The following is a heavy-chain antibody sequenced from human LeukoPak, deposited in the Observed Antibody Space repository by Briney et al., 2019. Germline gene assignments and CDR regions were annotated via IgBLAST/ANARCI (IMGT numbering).Heavy chain of an antibody. D-gene: IGHD3-10*01. CDR3: AKDGYGSGSYLDY. CDR1: GFTFSSYA. J-gene: IGHJ4*02. V-gene: IGHV3-23*01. CDR2: ISDSGGST. Sequence: GGSLRLSCAASGFTFSSYAMSWVRQAPGKGLEWVSAISDSGGSTYYADSVKGRFTISRDNSKNTLYLQMNSLRAEDTAVYYCAKDGYGSGSYLDYWGQGTLVTVSS.